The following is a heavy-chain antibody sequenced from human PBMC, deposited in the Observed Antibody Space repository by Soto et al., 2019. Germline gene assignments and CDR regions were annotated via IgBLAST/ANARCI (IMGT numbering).Heavy chain of an antibody. CDR1: GASIISYF. J-gene: IGHJ5*02. D-gene: IGHD6-19*01. Sequence: PSETLSLTCTVSGASIISYFCTLIRHPAVKGLDWIVRISTSGTTNYNPSLKSRVTMSVDTSKNHFSLNLSSVTAADTAVYYCAREAGPDRWFDPWGQGTLVTVSS. CDR3: AREAGPDRWFDP. V-gene: IGHV4-4*07. CDR2: ISTSGTT.